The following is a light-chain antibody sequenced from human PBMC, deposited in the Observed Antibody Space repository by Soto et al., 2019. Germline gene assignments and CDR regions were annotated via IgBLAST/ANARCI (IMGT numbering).Light chain of an antibody. Sequence: EIVLTQSPATLSLSPGERATLSCRASQSVKTFLVWYQHRPGQAPRVLIYDASHRATGIPARFSGSGSGTDFTLTISSLEPEDAALYYCQQRSNWHPLTFGQGTRLEIK. CDR2: DAS. CDR3: QQRSNWHPLT. CDR1: QSVKTF. V-gene: IGKV3-11*01. J-gene: IGKJ5*01.